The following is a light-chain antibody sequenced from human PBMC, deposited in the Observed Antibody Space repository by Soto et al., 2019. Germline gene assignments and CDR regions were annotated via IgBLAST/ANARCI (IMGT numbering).Light chain of an antibody. J-gene: IGKJ2*01. CDR3: QQCDSYPYT. CDR1: QSISSW. Sequence: IQLTQSPSSLSASVGDRVTITCRASQSISSWLAWYQQKPGKAPKLLIYDASSLESGVPSRFSGSGSGTQFTLSISSLQPDDFATYYCQQCDSYPYTFGQGTNLEIK. CDR2: DAS. V-gene: IGKV1-5*01.